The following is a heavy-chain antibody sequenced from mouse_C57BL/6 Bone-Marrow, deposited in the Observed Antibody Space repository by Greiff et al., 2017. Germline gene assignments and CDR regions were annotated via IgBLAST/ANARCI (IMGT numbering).Heavy chain of an antibody. CDR3: AREGWAYYFDY. V-gene: IGHV1-42*01. D-gene: IGHD1-1*02. CDR1: GYSFTGYY. Sequence: VQLQQSGPELVKPGASVKISCKASGYSFTGYYMNWVKQSSEKSLEWIGEINPSTGGTTYNQKFKAKATLTVDKSSSTAYMQLKSLTSEDSAVYYCAREGWAYYFDYWGQGTTRTVSS. J-gene: IGHJ2*01. CDR2: INPSTGGT.